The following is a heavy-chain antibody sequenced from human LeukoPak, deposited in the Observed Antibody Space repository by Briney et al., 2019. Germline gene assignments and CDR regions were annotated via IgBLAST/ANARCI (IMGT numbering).Heavy chain of an antibody. V-gene: IGHV3-66*02. J-gene: IGHJ4*02. D-gene: IGHD2-15*01. CDR2: VHRDGSI. CDR1: GLSVSENY. CDR3: ARDSGSASWAYS. Sequence: GGSLRLSCAASGLSVSENYMTWVRQAPGKGLEWVCVVHRDGSIEYADPVKGRFTISRDITENTLSLQMNSLRVEATAVYYCARDSGSASWAYSWGQGALVTVSS.